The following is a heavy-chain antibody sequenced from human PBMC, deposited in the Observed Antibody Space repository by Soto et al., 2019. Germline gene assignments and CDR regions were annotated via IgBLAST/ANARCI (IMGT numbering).Heavy chain of an antibody. V-gene: IGHV1-24*01. CDR2: FDPEDGET. J-gene: IGHJ4*02. Sequence: ASVKVSCKVSGYTLTELSMHWVRQAPGKGLEWMGGFDPEDGETIYAQKFQGRVTMTEDTSTDTAYMELSSLRSEDTAVYYCATVHEYYYDSSGYYYFDYWGQGTLVTVPQ. CDR3: ATVHEYYYDSSGYYYFDY. CDR1: GYTLTELS. D-gene: IGHD3-22*01.